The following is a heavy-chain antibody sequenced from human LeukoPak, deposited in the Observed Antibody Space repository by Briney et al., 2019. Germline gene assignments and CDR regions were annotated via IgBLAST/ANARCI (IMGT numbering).Heavy chain of an antibody. CDR3: AKGSSVAAYYYYYMDV. Sequence: GGSLRLSCAASGFTFSDYAMSWVRQAPGKGLEWLSVISGGSSGSTYYADSVKGRFTISRDNSKNTLYLQMNSLRAEDTAVYYCAKGSSVAAYYYYYMDVWGKGTTVTVSS. CDR2: ISGGSSGST. D-gene: IGHD6-19*01. V-gene: IGHV3-23*01. CDR1: GFTFSDYA. J-gene: IGHJ6*03.